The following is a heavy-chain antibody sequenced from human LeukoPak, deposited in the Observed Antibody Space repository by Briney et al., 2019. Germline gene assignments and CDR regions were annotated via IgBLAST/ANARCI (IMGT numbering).Heavy chain of an antibody. J-gene: IGHJ3*02. D-gene: IGHD5-12*01. V-gene: IGHV4-39*01. CDR1: SGSISSSGYY. Sequence: SETLSLTCIVSSGSISSSGYYWDWIRQPPGKGLEWIGNFYYTGSTYYNPSLKSRITISVDTSKNQFSLKLRSVTAADTAVYYCARHSRSGYGDYESAFDIWGQGTMVTVSS. CDR2: FYYTGST. CDR3: ARHSRSGYGDYESAFDI.